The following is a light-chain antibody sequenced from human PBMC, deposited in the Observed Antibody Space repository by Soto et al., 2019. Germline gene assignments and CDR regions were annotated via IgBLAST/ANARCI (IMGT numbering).Light chain of an antibody. CDR3: KQYGSAPIT. J-gene: IGKJ5*01. CDR1: QSVSSRR. CDR2: DAS. Sequence: EIVLTQSPGTLSLSPGERATLSCRASQSVSSRRLGWYQQKPGQAPRLLIYDASGRVPGSPDRFSGSGSGTVFTLIISRLDPEDFAVYYCKQYGSAPITFGQGTRLEIK. V-gene: IGKV3-20*01.